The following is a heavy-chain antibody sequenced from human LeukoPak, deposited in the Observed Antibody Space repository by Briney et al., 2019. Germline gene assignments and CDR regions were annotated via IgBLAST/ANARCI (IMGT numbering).Heavy chain of an antibody. Sequence: GGSLRLSCAASGFIFSSYAMHWVRQAPGKGLEWVALISYDGSNKYYADSVKGRFTISRDNSKNTLYLQMNSLRAEDTTLYYSARGSANYYDSSGYYYLSLDYWGQGTLVTVSS. CDR2: ISYDGSNK. CDR1: GFIFSSYA. J-gene: IGHJ4*02. D-gene: IGHD3-22*01. V-gene: IGHV3-30*04. CDR3: ARGSANYYDSSGYYYLSLDY.